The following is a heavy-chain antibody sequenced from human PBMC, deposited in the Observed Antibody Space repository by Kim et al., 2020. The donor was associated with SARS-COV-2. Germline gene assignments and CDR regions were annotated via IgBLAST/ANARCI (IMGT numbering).Heavy chain of an antibody. V-gene: IGHV4-30-4*01. Sequence: SETLSLTCTVSGGSISSGDYYWSWIRQPPGKGLEWIGYIYYSGSTYYNPSLKSRVTISVDTSKNQFSLKLSSVTAADTAVYYCARVRRYCSGGSCYGYYYYYMDVWGKGTTVTVSS. CDR2: IYYSGST. J-gene: IGHJ6*03. CDR1: GGSISSGDYY. D-gene: IGHD2-15*01. CDR3: ARVRRYCSGGSCYGYYYYYMDV.